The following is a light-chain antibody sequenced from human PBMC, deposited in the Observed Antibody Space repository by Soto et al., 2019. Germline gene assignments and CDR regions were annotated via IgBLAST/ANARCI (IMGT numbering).Light chain of an antibody. Sequence: EIVMTQSLATLSVSPGERATLSCRASQSVSSNLAWYQQKPGQAPRLLIYGASTRATGIPARFSGSGSGTEFTLTISSLQSEDFAVYSCQQYNNWPPYTFGQGTKLEIK. CDR1: QSVSSN. J-gene: IGKJ2*01. CDR2: GAS. CDR3: QQYNNWPPYT. V-gene: IGKV3-15*01.